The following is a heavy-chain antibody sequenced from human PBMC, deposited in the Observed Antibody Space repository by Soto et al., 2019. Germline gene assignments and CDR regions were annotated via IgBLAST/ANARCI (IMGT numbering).Heavy chain of an antibody. CDR2: VKNNGGAT. J-gene: IGHJ5*02. CDR1: GFIFSHAW. Sequence: EVQLLESGGGLVQVGGSLRLSCAASGFIFSHAWFHWVRQPPGKGLELVGRVKNNGGATDYAASVKGRFTISRDDSKDTVYLQMSSLRTEDTAIYYCAADLGPAYDSNNWFDPWGQGTLVTVSS. D-gene: IGHD2-21*01. CDR3: AADLGPAYDSNNWFDP. V-gene: IGHV3-15*07.